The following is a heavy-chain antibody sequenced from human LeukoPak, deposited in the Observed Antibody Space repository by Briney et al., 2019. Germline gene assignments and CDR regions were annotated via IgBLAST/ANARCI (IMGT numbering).Heavy chain of an antibody. J-gene: IGHJ4*02. D-gene: IGHD6-6*01. Sequence: ASVKVSCKASGYTFTSYDINWVRQATGQGLEWMGWMNPNSGNTDYAQKFQGRVTMTRNTSISTAYMELSSLRSEDTAVYYCASLIDSSSEYWGQGTLVTVSS. CDR2: MNPNSGNT. CDR1: GYTFTSYD. CDR3: ASLIDSSSEY. V-gene: IGHV1-8*01.